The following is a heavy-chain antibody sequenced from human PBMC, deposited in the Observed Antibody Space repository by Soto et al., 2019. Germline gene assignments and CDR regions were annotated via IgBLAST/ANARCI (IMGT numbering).Heavy chain of an antibody. CDR2: ISYDGSNK. CDR1: GFTFSSYA. CDR3: ARVGVEGSSGWYDAFDI. V-gene: IGHV3-30-3*01. D-gene: IGHD6-19*01. J-gene: IGHJ3*02. Sequence: QVQLVESGGGVVQPGRSLRLSCAASGFTFSSYAMHWVRQAPGKGLEWVAVISYDGSNKYYADSVKGRFTISRDNSKNTLYLQMNSLRAEDTAVYYCARVGVEGSSGWYDAFDIWGQGTMVTVSS.